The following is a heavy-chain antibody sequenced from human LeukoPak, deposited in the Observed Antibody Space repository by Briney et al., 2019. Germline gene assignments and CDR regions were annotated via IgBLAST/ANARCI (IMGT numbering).Heavy chain of an antibody. Sequence: GGSLRLSCAASGFTFSSYAMHWVRQAPGKGLEWVAVISYDGSNKYYADFVKGRFTISRDNSKNTLFLQMSSLRAEDTALYYCAKGGSGYFADLWGQGTLVTVSS. CDR3: AKGGSGYFADL. CDR2: ISYDGSNK. V-gene: IGHV3-30*04. D-gene: IGHD3-22*01. J-gene: IGHJ5*02. CDR1: GFTFSSYA.